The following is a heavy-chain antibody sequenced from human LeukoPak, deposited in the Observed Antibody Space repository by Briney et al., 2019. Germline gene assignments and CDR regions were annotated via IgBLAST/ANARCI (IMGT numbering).Heavy chain of an antibody. V-gene: IGHV3-7*01. CDR3: ARQYNWNFVDY. J-gene: IGHJ4*02. CDR1: GFTFSSYW. Sequence: GGSLRLSCAASGFTFSSYWTSWVRQAPGKGLEWVANIKQDGSEKYYVDSVKGRFTISRDNAKNSLYLQMNSLRAEDTAVYYCARQYNWNFVDYWGQGTLVTVSS. D-gene: IGHD1-7*01. CDR2: IKQDGSEK.